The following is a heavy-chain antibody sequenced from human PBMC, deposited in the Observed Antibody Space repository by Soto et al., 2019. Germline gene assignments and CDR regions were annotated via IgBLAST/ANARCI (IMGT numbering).Heavy chain of an antibody. J-gene: IGHJ6*02. Sequence: GGSLRLSCAASGFTFSSYEMNWVHQAPGRGLEWVSTISGSSGHIFYADFVKGRFTISRDNSRNTLYLQMNSLRVDDTAIYYCAKGESTSSEPYYGMDVWGQGTTVTVSS. V-gene: IGHV3-23*01. D-gene: IGHD2-2*01. CDR1: GFTFSSYE. CDR3: AKGESTSSEPYYGMDV. CDR2: ISGSSGHI.